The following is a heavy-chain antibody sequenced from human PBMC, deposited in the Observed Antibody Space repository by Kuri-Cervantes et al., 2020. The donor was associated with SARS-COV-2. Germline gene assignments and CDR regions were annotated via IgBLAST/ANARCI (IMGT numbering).Heavy chain of an antibody. CDR2: ISSSSSYI. J-gene: IGHJ4*02. CDR3: ARVGGYCSSTSCYSKKHLDY. Sequence: GGSLRPSCAASGFTFSIYSMNWVRQAPGKGLEWVSSISSSSSYINYADSVKGRFTISRDNAKNSLYLQMNSLRAEDTAVYYCARVGGYCSSTSCYSKKHLDYWGQGTLVTVSS. CDR1: GFTFSIYS. D-gene: IGHD2-2*01. V-gene: IGHV3-21*01.